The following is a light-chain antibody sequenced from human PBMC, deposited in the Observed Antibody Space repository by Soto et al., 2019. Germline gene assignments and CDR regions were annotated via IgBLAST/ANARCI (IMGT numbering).Light chain of an antibody. CDR2: KAS. Sequence: DIQMTQTPSSLSASVGDRVTITCRASQSISSYLNWYQQKPGKAPKLLIYKASTLKSGVPSRFSGSGSGTDFTLTISSLQPEDFATYYCQQSYSALVAFGQGTKV. CDR3: QQSYSALVA. CDR1: QSISSY. V-gene: IGKV1-39*01. J-gene: IGKJ1*01.